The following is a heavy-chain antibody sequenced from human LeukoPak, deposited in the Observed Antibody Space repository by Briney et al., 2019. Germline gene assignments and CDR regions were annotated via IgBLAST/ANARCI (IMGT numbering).Heavy chain of an antibody. CDR1: GYSFTSYW. CDR3: ARLYSGYDDPNFDY. Sequence: KTGESLRISCKGSGYSFTSYWISWVRQMPGKGLEWMGIIYPGDSDTRYSPSFQGQVTISADKPISTAYLQWSSLKALDTAMYYCARLYSGYDDPNFDYWGQGTLVTVSS. V-gene: IGHV5-51*01. CDR2: IYPGDSDT. D-gene: IGHD5-12*01. J-gene: IGHJ4*02.